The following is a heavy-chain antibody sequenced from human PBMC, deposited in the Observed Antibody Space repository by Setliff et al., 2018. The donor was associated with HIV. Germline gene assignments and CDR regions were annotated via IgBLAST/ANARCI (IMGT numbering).Heavy chain of an antibody. D-gene: IGHD6-6*01. CDR2: TRNKVNSYTT. J-gene: IGHJ4*02. CDR3: AREAARHAFDY. Sequence: GGSLRLSCAASGFTFNTYALHWVRQAPGKGLEWVGRTRNKVNSYTTEYAASVKGRFTISRDDSKNTLYLQMNSLRAEDTAVYYCAREAARHAFDYWGQGTLVTVS. CDR1: GFTFNTYA. V-gene: IGHV3-72*01.